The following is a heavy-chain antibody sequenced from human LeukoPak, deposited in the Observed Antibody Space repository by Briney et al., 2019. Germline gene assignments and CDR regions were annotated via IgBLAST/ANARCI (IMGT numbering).Heavy chain of an antibody. V-gene: IGHV4-59*12. CDR3: ARGDFGMPAAIRY. CDR2: IYYSGST. Sequence: PSETLSLTCTVSGGSISSYYWSWIRQPPGKGLEWIGYIYYSGSTNYNPSLKSRVTISVDTSKNQFSLKLSSVTAADTAVYYCARGDFGMPAAIRYWGQGTLVTVSS. CDR1: GGSISSYY. J-gene: IGHJ4*02. D-gene: IGHD2-2*02.